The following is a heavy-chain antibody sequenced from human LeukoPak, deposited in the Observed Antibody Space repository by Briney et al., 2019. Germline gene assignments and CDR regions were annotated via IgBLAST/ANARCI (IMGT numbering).Heavy chain of an antibody. J-gene: IGHJ4*02. D-gene: IGHD3-9*01. CDR3: ARESPKLRYEDY. CDR2: IWYDGSNK. CDR1: GYTFIGYY. Sequence: SCKASGYTFIGYYMHWVRQAPGKGLEWVAVIWYDGSNKYYADSVKGRFTISRDNSKNTLYLQLNSLRAEDTAVYYCARESPKLRYEDYWGQGTLVTVSS. V-gene: IGHV3-33*01.